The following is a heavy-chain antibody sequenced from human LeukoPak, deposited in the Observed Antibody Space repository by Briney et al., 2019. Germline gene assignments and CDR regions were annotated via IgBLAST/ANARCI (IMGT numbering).Heavy chain of an antibody. V-gene: IGHV1-18*01. D-gene: IGHD3-9*01. CDR2: IGAYNGNT. J-gene: IGHJ4*02. CDR1: GYTFITHG. Sequence: ASVKVSCKASGYTFITHGLTWVRQAPGQGLEWMGWIGAYNGNTIYAQTLQGRLTMTTDTSTSTAYMELRSLRSDDTAVYYCARGRLRYLDWTRAYSDYWGQGTLVTVSS. CDR3: ARGRLRYLDWTRAYSDY.